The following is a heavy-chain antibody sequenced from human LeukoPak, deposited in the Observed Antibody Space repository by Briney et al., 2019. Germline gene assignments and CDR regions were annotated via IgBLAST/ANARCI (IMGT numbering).Heavy chain of an antibody. CDR2: ISSSSSYI. CDR1: GFTFSSYS. V-gene: IGHV3-21*01. CDR3: ARDVYSGYAYRKLFDP. J-gene: IGHJ5*02. Sequence: KPGGSLRLSCAASGFTFSSYSMNWVRQAPGKGLEWVSSISSSSSYIYYADSVKGRFTISRDNAKNSLYLQMNSLRAEDTAVYYCARDVYSGYAYRKLFDPWGQGTLVTVSS. D-gene: IGHD5-12*01.